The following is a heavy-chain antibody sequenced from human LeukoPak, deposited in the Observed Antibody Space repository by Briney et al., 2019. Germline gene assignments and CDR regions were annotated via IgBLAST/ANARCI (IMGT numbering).Heavy chain of an antibody. CDR3: AKDLATWVLQYFDWFDY. D-gene: IGHD3-9*01. Sequence: GGSLRLSCAASGFTFSSFGMNWVRQTPWKGLEWVSSISGGGASTYYADSVKGRFTISRDNSKNTLYLQMNSLRAEDTAVYYCAKDLATWVLQYFDWFDYWGQGTLVTVSS. CDR1: GFTFSSFG. CDR2: ISGGGAST. J-gene: IGHJ4*02. V-gene: IGHV3-23*01.